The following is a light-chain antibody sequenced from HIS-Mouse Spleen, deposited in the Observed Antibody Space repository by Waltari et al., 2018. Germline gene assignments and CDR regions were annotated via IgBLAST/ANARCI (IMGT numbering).Light chain of an antibody. V-gene: IGLV3-1*01. CDR3: QAWDSSTAA. J-gene: IGLJ2*01. CDR2: QDS. Sequence: SYELTQPPSVSVSPGPTASITFSGDKLGGKYACGYQQTPGQSPVLILYQDSKRPSGIPERFSGSNSGNTATLTISGTQAMDEADYYCQAWDSSTAAFGGGTKLTVL. CDR1: KLGGKY.